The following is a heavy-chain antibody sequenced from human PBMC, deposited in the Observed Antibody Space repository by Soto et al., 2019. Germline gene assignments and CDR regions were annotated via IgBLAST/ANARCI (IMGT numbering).Heavy chain of an antibody. D-gene: IGHD2-21*02. J-gene: IGHJ6*02. CDR2: IYASGST. Sequence: PSETLCLTCTVSGGSISSYYWSWIRQPAGKGLEWIGRIYASGSTYYADSVKGRFTISRDNSKNTLYLQMNSLRAEDTAVYYCAKVLAYCGGDCYSGDYYYYGMDVWGQGTTVTVSS. CDR3: AKVLAYCGGDCYSGDYYYYGMDV. V-gene: IGHV4-4*07. CDR1: GGSISSYY.